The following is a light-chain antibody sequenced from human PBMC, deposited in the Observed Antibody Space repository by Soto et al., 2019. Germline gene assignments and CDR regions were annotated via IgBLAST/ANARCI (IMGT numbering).Light chain of an antibody. Sequence: SYELTQPRSVSVSPGQTARITCSGDALPKQYAYWYQQKPGQAPVLVIYKDSERPSGIPERFSGSSSGTTVTLTISGVQAEDEADYYCQSADSSGTYVFGTGTKV. J-gene: IGLJ1*01. CDR2: KDS. V-gene: IGLV3-25*02. CDR1: ALPKQY. CDR3: QSADSSGTYV.